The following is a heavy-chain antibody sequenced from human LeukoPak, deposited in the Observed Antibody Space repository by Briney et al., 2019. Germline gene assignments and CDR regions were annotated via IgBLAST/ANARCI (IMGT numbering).Heavy chain of an antibody. CDR2: INPSGGST. J-gene: IGHJ3*02. CDR1: GYTFTSYY. CDR3: ARGHRGNYYDSSGYYLNAFDI. D-gene: IGHD3-22*01. Sequence: ASVKVSCKASGYTFTSYYMHWVRQAPGQGLEWMGIINPSGGSTTYAQNFQGRVTMTRDTSTSAVYMELSSLRSEDTAVYYCARGHRGNYYDSSGYYLNAFDIWGQGTMVTVSS. V-gene: IGHV1-46*01.